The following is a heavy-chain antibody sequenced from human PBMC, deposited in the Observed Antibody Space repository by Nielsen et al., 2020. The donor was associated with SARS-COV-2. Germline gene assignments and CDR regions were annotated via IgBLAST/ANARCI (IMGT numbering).Heavy chain of an antibody. CDR3: ARELSVGMATIGAFDI. Sequence: ASVKVSCKASGYTFTDYYIHWVRQAPGQGLEWMGWINPNSAGTDYAQKFQGRVTMTWDTSITTAYMELSRLRSDDTAVYYCARELSVGMATIGAFDIWGQGTVVTVSS. CDR2: INPNSAGT. V-gene: IGHV1-2*02. CDR1: GYTFTDYY. D-gene: IGHD5-24*01. J-gene: IGHJ3*02.